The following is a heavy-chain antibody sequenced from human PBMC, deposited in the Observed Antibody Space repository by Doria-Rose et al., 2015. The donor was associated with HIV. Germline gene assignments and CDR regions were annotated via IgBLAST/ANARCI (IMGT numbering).Heavy chain of an antibody. CDR1: GFTFSSYS. V-gene: IGHV3-21*01. CDR3: ARGLMATVRGSDAFDI. J-gene: IGHJ3*02. Sequence: VQLVESGGGLVKPGGSLRLSCAVSGFTFSSYSMNWVRQAPGKGLEWVSSISSSSSYIYYADSVKGRFTISRDNAKNSLYLQMKSLRAEDAAVYYCARGLMATVRGSDAFDIWGQGTKVTVSS. CDR2: ISSSSSYI. D-gene: IGHD4-4*01.